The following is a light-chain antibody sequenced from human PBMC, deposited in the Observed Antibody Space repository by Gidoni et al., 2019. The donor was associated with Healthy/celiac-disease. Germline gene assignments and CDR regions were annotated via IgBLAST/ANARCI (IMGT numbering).Light chain of an antibody. CDR2: AAS. CDR3: QQANSFPPT. CDR1: PGISSW. Sequence: IQMNESPSSVSASGGDRSTITCRASPGISSWLAWYQQKPGKAPKHLIYAASSLQSGVPSRCSGSGSGTDFTLTISSLQPEDFATYYCQQANSFPPTFGPGTKVDIK. J-gene: IGKJ3*01. V-gene: IGKV1-12*01.